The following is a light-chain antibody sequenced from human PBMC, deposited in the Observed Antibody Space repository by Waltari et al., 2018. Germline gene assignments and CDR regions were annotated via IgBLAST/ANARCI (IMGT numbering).Light chain of an antibody. Sequence: DIQLTQSPSFLSASVRDRVTITCRASQGISNYLSWYHQKPGKAPKLLIYSASTLQSGVPSRFRGSGSGTEFSLTISSLQPEDFATYYCQQLNSYPLTFGGGTKVEIK. CDR3: QQLNSYPLT. CDR2: SAS. V-gene: IGKV1-9*01. CDR1: QGISNY. J-gene: IGKJ4*01.